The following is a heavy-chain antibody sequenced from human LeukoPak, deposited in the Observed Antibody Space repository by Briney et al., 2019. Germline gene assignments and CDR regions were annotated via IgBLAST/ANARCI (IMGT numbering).Heavy chain of an antibody. J-gene: IGHJ3*02. Sequence: PGGSLRLSCEASGFTFSSYDMHWVRQAPGEGLEWVAVISYDGNDKYYADSVKGRFTISRDNSKNTLYLQMNSLRAEDTAVYYCATGYEDFIAARPSVAAFDIWGQGTMVTVSS. V-gene: IGHV3-30*03. CDR3: ATGYEDFIAARPSVAAFDI. CDR2: ISYDGNDK. D-gene: IGHD6-6*01. CDR1: GFTFSSYD.